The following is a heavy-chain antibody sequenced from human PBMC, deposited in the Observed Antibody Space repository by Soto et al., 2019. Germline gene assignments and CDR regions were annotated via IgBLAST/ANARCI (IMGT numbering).Heavy chain of an antibody. J-gene: IGHJ4*01. Sequence: GESLKISGEGSGYSFTSYWICWVRQMPGKSLEWMGIIYPGDSDTRYSPSFQGQVTISADKSISTAYLQWSSLKASDTAMYYCASITMVRGVISQFYYRTQRTPVTVSS. CDR1: GYSFTSYW. CDR2: IYPGDSDT. V-gene: IGHV5-51*01. CDR3: ASITMVRGVISQFYY. D-gene: IGHD3-10*01.